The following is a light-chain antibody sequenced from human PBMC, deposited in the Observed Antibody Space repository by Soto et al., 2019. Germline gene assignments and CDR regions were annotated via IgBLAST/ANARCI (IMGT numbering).Light chain of an antibody. CDR1: SRDVGGYRY. CDR2: EVS. CDR3: SSYTRSSTLV. J-gene: IGLJ2*01. Sequence: QSVLTQPASVSGSPGQSITISCTGTSRDVGGYRYVSWYQQHPGKAPKLLIYEVSNRPSGLSNRFSGSKSGNTASLTISGLQAEDEADYYCSSYTRSSTLVFGGGTKVTVL. V-gene: IGLV2-14*01.